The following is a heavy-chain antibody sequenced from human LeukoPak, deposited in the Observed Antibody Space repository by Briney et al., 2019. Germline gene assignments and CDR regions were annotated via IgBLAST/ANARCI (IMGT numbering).Heavy chain of an antibody. CDR1: GYTFTGYY. V-gene: IGHV1-2*02. CDR2: INPNSGGT. CDR3: ARLVSDITMIVVANLGPLDWFDP. J-gene: IGHJ5*02. D-gene: IGHD3-22*01. Sequence: ASVKVSCKASGYTFTGYYMHWVRQAPGQGLEWMGWINPNSGGTNYAQKFQGRVTMTRDTSISTAYMELSRLRSDDTAVYYCARLVSDITMIVVANLGPLDWFDPWGQGTLVTVSS.